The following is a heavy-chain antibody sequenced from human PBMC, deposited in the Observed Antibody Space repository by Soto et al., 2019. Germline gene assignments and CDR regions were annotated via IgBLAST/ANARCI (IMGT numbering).Heavy chain of an antibody. CDR1: GYSFTSYW. D-gene: IGHD5-18*01. J-gene: IGHJ3*02. V-gene: IGHV5-51*01. Sequence: GESLKISCKGSGYSFTSYWIGWVRQMPGKGLEWMGIIYPGDSDTRYSPSFQGQVTISADKSISTAYLQWSSLKASDTAMYYCARVGTAMVTGVDDAFDIWGQAKMVTLSS. CDR3: ARVGTAMVTGVDDAFDI. CDR2: IYPGDSDT.